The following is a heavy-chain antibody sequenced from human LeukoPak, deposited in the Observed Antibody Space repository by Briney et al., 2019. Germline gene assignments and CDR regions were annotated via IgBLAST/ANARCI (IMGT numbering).Heavy chain of an antibody. Sequence: SETLSLTCTVSGVSISSYYWSWLRQPPGKGLEWVGYIYYSGSTNYNPFLKSRVTIPVDTSKNQFSLKLSSVTAADTAVYYCARERGYCSSTSCPLFDYWGQGTLVTVSS. V-gene: IGHV4-59*01. CDR1: GVSISSYY. CDR3: ARERGYCSSTSCPLFDY. J-gene: IGHJ4*02. CDR2: IYYSGST. D-gene: IGHD2-2*01.